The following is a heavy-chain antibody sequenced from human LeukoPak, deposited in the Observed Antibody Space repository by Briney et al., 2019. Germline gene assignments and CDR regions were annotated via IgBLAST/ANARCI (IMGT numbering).Heavy chain of an antibody. V-gene: IGHV3-9*01. CDR1: GFTFSDYY. CDR3: AKDIRPDYYYYGMDV. Sequence: GGSLRLSCAASGFTFSDYYMSWIRQAPGKGLEWVSGISWNSGSIGYADSVKGRFTISRDNAKNSLYLQMNSLRAEDTALYYCAKDIRPDYYYYGMDVWGQGTTVTVSS. CDR2: ISWNSGSI. D-gene: IGHD3-10*01. J-gene: IGHJ6*02.